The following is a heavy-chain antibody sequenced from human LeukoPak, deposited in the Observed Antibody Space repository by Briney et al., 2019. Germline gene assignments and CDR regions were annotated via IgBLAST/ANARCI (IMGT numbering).Heavy chain of an antibody. V-gene: IGHV3-23*01. D-gene: IGHD5-12*01. CDR3: AKDGGAYIVATLDY. CDR2: ISGSGGST. Sequence: GGSLRLSCAASGFTFSSYAMSWVRQAPGKGLEWVSAISGSGGSTYYADSVKGRFTISRDNSKNTLYLQMNSLRAEDTAVYYCAKDGGAYIVATLDYWGQGTLVTVSS. J-gene: IGHJ4*02. CDR1: GFTFSSYA.